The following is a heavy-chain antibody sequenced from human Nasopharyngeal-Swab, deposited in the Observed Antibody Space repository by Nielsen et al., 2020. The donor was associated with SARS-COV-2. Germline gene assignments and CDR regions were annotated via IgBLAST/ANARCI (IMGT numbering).Heavy chain of an antibody. Sequence: GGCLRLYCGECGCTGRRDWMKWERQAPGKGRGWVSRISGDGRATTYADSVQGRVTISRDNARNPVFLPMNSLREADTAVYYCEWIWSSNDAFDIWGQATMLTFS. V-gene: IGHV3-74*01. CDR1: GCTGRRDW. CDR3: EWIWSSNDAFDI. CDR2: ISGDGRAT. J-gene: IGHJ3*02. D-gene: IGHD5-12*01.